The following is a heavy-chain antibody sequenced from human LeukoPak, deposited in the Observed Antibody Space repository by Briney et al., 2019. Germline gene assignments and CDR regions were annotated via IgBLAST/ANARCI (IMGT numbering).Heavy chain of an antibody. CDR2: ICTSGST. J-gene: IGHJ4*02. Sequence: SETLSLTCTVSGGSISSYYWSWIRQPAGKGLEWIGRICTSGSTNYNPSLKSRVTMSVDTSKNQFSLKLSSVTAADTAVYYCATYYHDSSGYYHFDYWGQGTLVTVSS. CDR1: GGSISSYY. D-gene: IGHD3-22*01. V-gene: IGHV4-4*07. CDR3: ATYYHDSSGYYHFDY.